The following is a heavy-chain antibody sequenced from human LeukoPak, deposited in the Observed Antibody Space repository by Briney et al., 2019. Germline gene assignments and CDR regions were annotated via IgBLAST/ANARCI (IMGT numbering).Heavy chain of an antibody. CDR2: IYYTGST. V-gene: IGHV4-59*01. J-gene: IGHJ4*02. Sequence: SETLTLTCTVSGXSISSYYWSWIRQPPGKGQEWIGYIYYTGSTNHNPSLKSRVTISVDTSKNQFSLKLSSVTAADTAVYYCARYHCTTTTCYYFDYWGQGTMVTVSS. CDR1: GXSISSYY. CDR3: ARYHCTTTTCYYFDY. D-gene: IGHD2-2*01.